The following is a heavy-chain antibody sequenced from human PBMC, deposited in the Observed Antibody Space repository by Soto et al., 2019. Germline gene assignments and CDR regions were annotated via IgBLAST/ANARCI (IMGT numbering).Heavy chain of an antibody. CDR3: VKAVYLLDFDY. Sequence: LRLSCAAPGFTFSSYAMTWVRQAPGKGLEWVSTISGTGTTTYYADSVKGRFTISRDNSKNTLYLQMNSLRTEDTAVYYCVKAVYLLDFDYWGQGTLVTVSS. V-gene: IGHV3-23*01. D-gene: IGHD2-8*01. CDR1: GFTFSSYA. J-gene: IGHJ4*02. CDR2: ISGTGTTT.